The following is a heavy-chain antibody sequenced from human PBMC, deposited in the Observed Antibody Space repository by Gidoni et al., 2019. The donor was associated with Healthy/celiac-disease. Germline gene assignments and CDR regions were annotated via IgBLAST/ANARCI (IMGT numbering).Heavy chain of an antibody. J-gene: IGHJ2*01. V-gene: IGHV3-23*01. CDR1: GCTCSSYA. CDR3: AKDQQWLDGPRWYFDL. Sequence: EVQVLESGGGLVQPGGSLRRSCAASGCTCSSYAMSWVRQAPGKGLEWVSAISGSGGSTYYADSVKGRFTISRDNSKNTLYLQMSSLRAEDTAVYYCAKDQQWLDGPRWYFDLWGRGTLVTVSS. D-gene: IGHD6-19*01. CDR2: ISGSGGST.